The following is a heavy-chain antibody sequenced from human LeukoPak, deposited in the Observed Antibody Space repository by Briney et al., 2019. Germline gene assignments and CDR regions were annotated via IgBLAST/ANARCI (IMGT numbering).Heavy chain of an antibody. CDR2: IYPGDSDT. CDR3: ARRIAAEAFDI. Sequence: GESLKISCKGSGYVFTNYWIAWVRQMPGKGLEWMGIIYPGDSDTRYSPSFQGQVTISADKSISTAYLQWSGLKASDTAMYYCARRIAAEAFDIWGQGTMVTVSS. V-gene: IGHV5-51*01. D-gene: IGHD6-25*01. J-gene: IGHJ3*02. CDR1: GYVFTNYW.